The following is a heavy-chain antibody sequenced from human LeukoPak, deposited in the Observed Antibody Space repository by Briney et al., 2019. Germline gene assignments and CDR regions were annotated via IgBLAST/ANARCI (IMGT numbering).Heavy chain of an antibody. CDR3: AKFRGLTFDNAFDI. J-gene: IGHJ3*02. Sequence: PGGSLRLSCAASGLTFSSYAMSWVRQAPGKGLEWVSAISGSDGNTYYADSVKGQFTISRDNSKSTLFLQVNSLRAEDTALYYCAKFRGLTFDNAFDIWGQGTMVTVSS. CDR2: ISGSDGNT. V-gene: IGHV3-23*01. D-gene: IGHD3-10*01. CDR1: GLTFSSYA.